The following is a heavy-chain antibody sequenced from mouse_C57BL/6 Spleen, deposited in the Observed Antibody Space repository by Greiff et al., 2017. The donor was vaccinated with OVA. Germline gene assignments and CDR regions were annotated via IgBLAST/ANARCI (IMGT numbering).Heavy chain of an antibody. J-gene: IGHJ4*01. D-gene: IGHD3-3*01. CDR3: GRFGWDYAMDY. CDR1: GYTFTSYW. CDR2: IHPNSGST. V-gene: IGHV1-64*01. Sequence: QVQLQQPGAELVKPGASVKLSCTASGYTFTSYWMHWVKQRPGQGLEWIGMIHPNSGSTNYNEKFKSQATLTVDKSSSTAYMQLSSLPSEDSAVYYCGRFGWDYAMDYWGQGTSVTVSS.